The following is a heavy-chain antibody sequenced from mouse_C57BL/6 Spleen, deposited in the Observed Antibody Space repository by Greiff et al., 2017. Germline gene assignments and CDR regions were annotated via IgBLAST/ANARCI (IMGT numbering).Heavy chain of an antibody. CDR2: IWSGGST. J-gene: IGHJ4*01. CDR3: AKGGYSDYVAMDY. Sequence: QVQLKESGPGLVQPSQSLSITCTVSGFSLTSYGVHWVRQPPGKGLEWLGVIWSGGSTDYNAAFISRLSISKDNSKSQVFFKMNSLQSDDTAIYYCAKGGYSDYVAMDYWGQGTSVTVSS. CDR1: GFSLTSYG. D-gene: IGHD2-13*01. V-gene: IGHV2-4*01.